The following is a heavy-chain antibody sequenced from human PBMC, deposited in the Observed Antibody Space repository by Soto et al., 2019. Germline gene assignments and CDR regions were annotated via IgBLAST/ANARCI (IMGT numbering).Heavy chain of an antibody. CDR1: GFAFNTFS. V-gene: IGHV3-21*02. D-gene: IGHD3-9*01. CDR2: INEDSTYI. Sequence: EVQLVESGGGLVKPGGSLRLSCTASGFAFNTFSMNWVRQAPGKGLEWVSSINEDSTYIYYADSLRGRITISRDNAKDSLFLQMNSLRADDTAVYYCVRDLGRYFRSGYMDLWGDGATVAVSS. CDR3: VRDLGRYFRSGYMDL. J-gene: IGHJ6*03.